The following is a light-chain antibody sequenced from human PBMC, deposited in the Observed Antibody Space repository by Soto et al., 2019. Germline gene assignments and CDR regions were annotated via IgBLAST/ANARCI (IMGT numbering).Light chain of an antibody. J-gene: IGKJ5*01. Sequence: EIVLIQSTATLSFSPGERATLSCRASHRVSSYLPRYQQKHHQASILLISEAADTANGIPARFSGSGSRTDGTLTISSPEPEDVAGYSCQQRSNRRPVTVGQGTRLGI. V-gene: IGKV3-11*01. CDR1: HRVSSY. CDR2: EAA. CDR3: QQRSNRRPVT.